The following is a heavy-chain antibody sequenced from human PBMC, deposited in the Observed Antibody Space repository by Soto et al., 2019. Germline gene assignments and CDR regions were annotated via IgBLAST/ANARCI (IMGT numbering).Heavy chain of an antibody. V-gene: IGHV3-33*01. D-gene: IGHD6-13*01. CDR2: IWYDRSNK. J-gene: IGHJ4*02. Sequence: QVQLVESGRGVVQPGRSLRLSCAASGFTFSSYGMHWVRQAPGNGLEWVAVIWYDRSNKYYADSVKGRFTISRDNSKNTLYLQMNSLRAVDTAVYYCARDENSWYYFDYWGQGTLVTVSS. CDR1: GFTFSSYG. CDR3: ARDENSWYYFDY.